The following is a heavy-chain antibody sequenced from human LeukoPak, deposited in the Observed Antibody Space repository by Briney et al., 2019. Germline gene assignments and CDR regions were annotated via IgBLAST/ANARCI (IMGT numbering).Heavy chain of an antibody. CDR1: GYTFTSYG. CDR2: ISGHDGNT. CDR3: VRDAYGSGKGFFDY. Sequence: GASVKVSCKASGYTFTSYGISWVRQAPGQGLEWVGWISGHDGNTKYAQKYQGRVTMTTETSTSTAYMELSSLGSDDTAVYYCVRDAYGSGKGFFDYWGQGTLVTVSS. D-gene: IGHD3-10*01. V-gene: IGHV1-18*01. J-gene: IGHJ4*02.